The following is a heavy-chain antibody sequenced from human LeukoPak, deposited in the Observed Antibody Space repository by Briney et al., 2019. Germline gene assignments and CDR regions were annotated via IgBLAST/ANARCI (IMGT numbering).Heavy chain of an antibody. Sequence: PGGSLRLSCAASGFTFSSYAMSWVRQAPGKGLEWVSAISGSGGSTYYADSVKGRFTVSRDNSKNTLYLQMNSLRAEDTAVYYCAKYSAQVVPAATLDYWGQGTLVTVSS. CDR1: GFTFSSYA. J-gene: IGHJ4*02. V-gene: IGHV3-23*01. CDR2: ISGSGGST. D-gene: IGHD2-2*01. CDR3: AKYSAQVVPAATLDY.